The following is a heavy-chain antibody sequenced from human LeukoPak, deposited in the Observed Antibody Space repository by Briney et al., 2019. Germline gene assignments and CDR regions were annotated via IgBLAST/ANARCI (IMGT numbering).Heavy chain of an antibody. CDR3: ARRNWQWHHFDI. Sequence: SETLSLTCAVSGGSISSSNWWSWVRQPPGKGLEWIGEIYHSGSTNYNPSLKSRVTISVDTSKNQFSLKLSSVTAADTAVYYCARRNWQWHHFDIWGQGTMVTVSS. V-gene: IGHV4-4*02. CDR2: IYHSGST. J-gene: IGHJ3*02. D-gene: IGHD6-19*01. CDR1: GGSISSSNW.